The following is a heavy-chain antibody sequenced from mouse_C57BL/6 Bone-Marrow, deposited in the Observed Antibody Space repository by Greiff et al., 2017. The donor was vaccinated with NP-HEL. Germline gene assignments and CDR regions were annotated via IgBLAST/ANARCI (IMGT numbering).Heavy chain of an antibody. J-gene: IGHJ4*01. CDR2: IHPNSGST. CDR3: ARSNYDDYYYAMDY. CDR1: GYTFTSYW. V-gene: IGHV1-64*01. D-gene: IGHD2-4*01. Sequence: VQLVESGAELVKPGASVKLSCKASGYTFTSYWMHWVKQRPGQGLEWIGMIHPNSGSTNYNEKFKSKATLTVDKSSSTAYMQLSSLTSEDSAVYYCARSNYDDYYYAMDYWGQGTSVTVSS.